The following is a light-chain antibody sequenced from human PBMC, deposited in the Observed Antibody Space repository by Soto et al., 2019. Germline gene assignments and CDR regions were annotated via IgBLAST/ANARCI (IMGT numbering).Light chain of an antibody. Sequence: EIVLTQSPATLSLSPGERATLSCRASQSVSSYLAWYQQKPGQAPRLLIYDASNRATGIPARFSGSGSGTDFTLTISSLEPEDCAVDYCQQLSNGPPGLTFGGGTKVEIK. CDR2: DAS. CDR1: QSVSSY. V-gene: IGKV3-11*01. J-gene: IGKJ4*01. CDR3: QQLSNGPPGLT.